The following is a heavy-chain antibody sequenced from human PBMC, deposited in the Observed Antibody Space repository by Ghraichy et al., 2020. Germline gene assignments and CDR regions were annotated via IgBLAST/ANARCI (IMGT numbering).Heavy chain of an antibody. CDR2: IYWDDEK. D-gene: IGHD4-23*01. CDR3: ARLFYHGGSRYFQY. CDR1: GFSLSSIGVS. V-gene: IGHV2-5*02. Sequence: SGPTLVKPTQTLTLTCTFSGFSLSSIGVSVGWIRQPPGEALEWLALIYWDDEKRYSPSLETRLTIGKDTSKKQVVLTMINVAPVDTGTYYCARLFYHGGSRYFQYCGQCILVTVS. J-gene: IGHJ1*01.